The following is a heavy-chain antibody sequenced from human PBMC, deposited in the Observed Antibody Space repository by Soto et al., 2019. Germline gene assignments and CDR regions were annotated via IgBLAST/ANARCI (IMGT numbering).Heavy chain of an antibody. CDR2: VRGNGDPP. V-gene: IGHV3-64D*06. D-gene: IGHD5-12*01. CDR3: VKSRGGNNFDFFD. J-gene: IGHJ4*02. Sequence: PGGSLRLCCSASGFTFRSYAMHWVRQAPGKGLEYVSGVRGNGDPPFYADSVKGRFTISRDNSKNTLYLQMSSLSADDTAVYYCVKSRGGNNFDFFDWGQGALVTVSS. CDR1: GFTFRSYA.